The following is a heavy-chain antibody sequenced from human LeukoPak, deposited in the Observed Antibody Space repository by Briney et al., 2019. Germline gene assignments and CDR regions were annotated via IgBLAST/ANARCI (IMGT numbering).Heavy chain of an antibody. CDR1: GFTFDDYA. CDR3: AKGAAGFGELYYYGMVV. Sequence: PGGSLRLSCAASGFTFDDYAMHWVRQAPGKGLEWVSLISGDGGSTYYADSVKGRFTISRDNSKNSLYLQMNSLRTEDTALYYCAKGAAGFGELYYYGMVVWGQGTTVTASS. D-gene: IGHD3-10*01. J-gene: IGHJ6*01. V-gene: IGHV3-43*02. CDR2: ISGDGGST.